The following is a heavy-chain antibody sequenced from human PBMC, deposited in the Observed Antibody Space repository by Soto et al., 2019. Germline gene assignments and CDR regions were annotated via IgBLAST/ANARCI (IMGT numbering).Heavy chain of an antibody. V-gene: IGHV4-30-2*01. CDR2: IYHSGST. J-gene: IGHJ4*02. Sequence: SETLSLTCAVSCGSISSGGYSWSWIRQPPGKGLEWIGYIYHSGSTYYNPSLKSRVTISVDRSKNQFSLKLSSVTAADTAVYYCARGSGYDLVVFDYWGQGTLVTVSS. D-gene: IGHD5-12*01. CDR3: ARGSGYDLVVFDY. CDR1: CGSISSGGYS.